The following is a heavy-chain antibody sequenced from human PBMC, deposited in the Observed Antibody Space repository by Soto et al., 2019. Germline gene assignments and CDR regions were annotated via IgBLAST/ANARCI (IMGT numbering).Heavy chain of an antibody. D-gene: IGHD6-19*01. Sequence: GESLKISCAASGFTFSSYAMSWVRQAPGKGLEWVSAISGSGGSTYYADSVKGRFTISRDNSKNTLYLQMNSLRAEDTAVYYCTFPPPGYSSGWSFDYWGQGTLVTVSS. CDR2: ISGSGGST. CDR3: TFPPPGYSSGWSFDY. V-gene: IGHV3-23*01. CDR1: GFTFSSYA. J-gene: IGHJ4*02.